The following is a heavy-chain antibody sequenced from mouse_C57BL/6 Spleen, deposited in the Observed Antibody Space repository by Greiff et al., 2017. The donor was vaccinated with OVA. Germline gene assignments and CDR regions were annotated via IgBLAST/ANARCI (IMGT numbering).Heavy chain of an antibody. CDR3: ARANSNYDAMDY. V-gene: IGHV5-6*01. D-gene: IGHD2-5*01. J-gene: IGHJ4*01. Sequence: EVKVVESGGDLVKPGGSLKLSCAASGFTFSSYGMSWVRQTPDKRLEWVATISSGGSYTYYPDSVKGRFTISRDNAKNTLYLQMSSLKSEDTAMYYCARANSNYDAMDYWGQGTSVTVSS. CDR2: ISSGGSYT. CDR1: GFTFSSYG.